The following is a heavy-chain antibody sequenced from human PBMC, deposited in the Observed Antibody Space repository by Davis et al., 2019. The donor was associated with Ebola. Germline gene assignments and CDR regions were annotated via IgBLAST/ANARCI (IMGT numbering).Heavy chain of an antibody. V-gene: IGHV4-59*05. CDR3: ARLWFREEVVDY. J-gene: IGHJ4*02. CDR1: GGSISSYY. CDR2: IYYSGST. D-gene: IGHD3-10*01. Sequence: SETLSLTCTVSGGSISSYYWSWIRQPPGKGLEWIGSIYYSGSTYYNPSLKSRVTISVDTSKNQFSLKLSSVTAADTAVYYCARLWFREEVVDYWGQGTLVTVSS.